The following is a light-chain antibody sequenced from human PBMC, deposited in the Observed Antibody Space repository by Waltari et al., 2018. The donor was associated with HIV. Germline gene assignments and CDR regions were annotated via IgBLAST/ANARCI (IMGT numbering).Light chain of an antibody. CDR3: QVWDSSSDHPGV. J-gene: IGLJ1*01. Sequence: SYVLTQPPPVSVAPGKTARITCGGNNIGSKSGHWYQQKPGQAPVLVIYNERDRPSGIPERFSGSNSGNTATLTISRVEAGDEADYYCQVWDSSSDHPGVFGTGTKVTVL. CDR2: NER. V-gene: IGLV3-21*04. CDR1: NIGSKS.